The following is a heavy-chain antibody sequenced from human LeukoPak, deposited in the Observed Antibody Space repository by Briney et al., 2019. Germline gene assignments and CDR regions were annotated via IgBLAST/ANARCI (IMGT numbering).Heavy chain of an antibody. Sequence: GASVKVSCKASGYTFTGYYMYWVRQAPGQGLEWMGWINPNSGGTNYAQKFQGWVTMTRDTSISTAYMELSRLRSDDTAVYYCARGSGNKQQDAFDIWGQGTMVTVSS. V-gene: IGHV1-2*04. J-gene: IGHJ3*02. CDR2: INPNSGGT. CDR3: ARGSGNKQQDAFDI. D-gene: IGHD6-13*01. CDR1: GYTFTGYY.